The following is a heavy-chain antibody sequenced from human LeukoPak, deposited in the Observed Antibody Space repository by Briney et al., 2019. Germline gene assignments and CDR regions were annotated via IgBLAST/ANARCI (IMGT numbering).Heavy chain of an antibody. CDR3: AREGDGDYVAY. V-gene: IGHV4-59*01. Sequence: PSETLSLTCTVSGGPIGSYYWSWIRQPPGKGLEWIGYIFYSGSTNYNPSLKSRVTISVDTSKNQFSLKLSSVTAADTAVYYCAREGDGDYVAYWGQGTLVTVSS. J-gene: IGHJ4*02. D-gene: IGHD2-21*02. CDR2: IFYSGST. CDR1: GGPIGSYY.